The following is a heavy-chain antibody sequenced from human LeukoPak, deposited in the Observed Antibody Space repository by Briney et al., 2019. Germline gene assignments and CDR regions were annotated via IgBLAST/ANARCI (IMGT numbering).Heavy chain of an antibody. CDR1: GGSISSYY. J-gene: IGHJ3*02. Sequence: ASETLSLTCTVSGGSISSYYWSWIRQPAGKRLEWIGRIYSSGSTNYNPSLNSRVTMSVDTSKNQFSLKLSSVTAADTAMYYCARRHGAAAGDAFDIWGQGTMVTVSS. V-gene: IGHV4-4*07. CDR2: IYSSGST. D-gene: IGHD6-13*01. CDR3: ARRHGAAAGDAFDI.